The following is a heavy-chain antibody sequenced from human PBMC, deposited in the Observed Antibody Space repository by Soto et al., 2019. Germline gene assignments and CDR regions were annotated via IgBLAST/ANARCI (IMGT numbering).Heavy chain of an antibody. Sequence: PGGSLRLSCAASGFTFSSYWMSWVRQAPGKGLEWVANIKQDGSEKYYVDSVKGRFTISRDNAKNSLYLQMNSLRAEDTAVYHCARDLAARLGRDYYYYMDVWGKGTTVTVSS. CDR3: ARDLAARLGRDYYYYMDV. V-gene: IGHV3-7*01. J-gene: IGHJ6*03. CDR2: IKQDGSEK. CDR1: GFTFSSYW. D-gene: IGHD6-6*01.